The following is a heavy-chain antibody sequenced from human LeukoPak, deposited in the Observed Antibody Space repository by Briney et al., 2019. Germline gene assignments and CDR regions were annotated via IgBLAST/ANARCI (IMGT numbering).Heavy chain of an antibody. D-gene: IGHD2-2*01. V-gene: IGHV5-51*01. CDR1: GYSFTSYW. Sequence: HGESLKISCKGSGYSFTSYWIGWVRQMPGKGLEWMGIIYPGDSDTRYSPSFQGQVTISADKSISTAYLQWSSLKASDTAVYYCARGVVVPAAKSRRYNWFDPWGQGTLVTVSS. CDR3: ARGVVVPAAKSRRYNWFDP. J-gene: IGHJ5*02. CDR2: IYPGDSDT.